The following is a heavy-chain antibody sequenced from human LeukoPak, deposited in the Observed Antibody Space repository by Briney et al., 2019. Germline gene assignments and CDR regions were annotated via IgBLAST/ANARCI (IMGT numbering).Heavy chain of an antibody. CDR1: GGSISSYY. J-gene: IGHJ5*02. D-gene: IGHD6-13*01. Sequence: SETLSLTCTVSGGSISSYYWSWIRQPAGKGLEWIGRIYTSGSTNYNPSLKSRVTMSVDTSKNQFSLKLSSVTAADTAVYYCARVVAAAGNNWFDPWGQGTLVTVSS. V-gene: IGHV4-4*07. CDR2: IYTSGST. CDR3: ARVVAAAGNNWFDP.